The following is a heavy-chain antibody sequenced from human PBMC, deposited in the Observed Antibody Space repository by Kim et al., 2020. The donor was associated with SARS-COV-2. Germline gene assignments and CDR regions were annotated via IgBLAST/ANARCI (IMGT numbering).Heavy chain of an antibody. D-gene: IGHD2-8*01. CDR2: IEGDGRNT. CDR1: GFTFTTYW. Sequence: GGSLRLSCGASGFTFTTYWMHWVRQAPGKVLVWVSLIEGDGRNTRYADPVKGRFTISRDNAKNMVYLQMNSLRAEDTSTYFCATGHMYAFENWGQGTLV. J-gene: IGHJ4*02. CDR3: ATGHMYAFEN. V-gene: IGHV3-74*01.